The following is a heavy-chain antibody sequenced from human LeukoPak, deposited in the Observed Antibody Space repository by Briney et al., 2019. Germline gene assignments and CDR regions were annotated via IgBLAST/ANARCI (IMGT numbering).Heavy chain of an antibody. J-gene: IGHJ5*02. CDR2: IYYSGST. D-gene: IGHD5-12*01. Sequence: SETLSLTCTVSGGSISSYYWSWIRQPPGKGLEWIGYIYYSGSTNYNPSLKSRVTISVDTSKNQFSLKLSSVTAADTAVYYCARDPAGYSGYAGYNWFDPWGQGTLVTVSS. CDR3: ARDPAGYSGYAGYNWFDP. CDR1: GGSISSYY. V-gene: IGHV4-59*01.